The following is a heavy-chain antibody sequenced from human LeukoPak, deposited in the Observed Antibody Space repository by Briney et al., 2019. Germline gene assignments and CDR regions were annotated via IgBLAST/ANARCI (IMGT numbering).Heavy chain of an antibody. CDR2: ISSSGSTI. CDR3: ARDAKWLDAFDI. Sequence: GGSLRLSCAASGFTFSSYEMNWVRQAPGKGLEWVSYISSSGSTIYYADSVKGRFTISRDNAKNSLYLQMNSLRAEDTAVYYCARDAKWLDAFDIWGQGTMVTVSS. CDR1: GFTFSSYE. D-gene: IGHD5-12*01. J-gene: IGHJ3*02. V-gene: IGHV3-48*03.